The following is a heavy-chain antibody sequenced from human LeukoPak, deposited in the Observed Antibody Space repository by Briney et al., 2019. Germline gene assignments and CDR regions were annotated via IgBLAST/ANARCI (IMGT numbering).Heavy chain of an antibody. J-gene: IGHJ1*01. Sequence: GGSLRLSCAASGFTFSDYYMSWIRQAPGKGLEWVANIKQDGTEKYYVDSVEGRFTISRDNAKNSLYLQMDSLRDDDTAVYFCAREPPGGYSSSWYLTSYFHHWGQGTQVTVSS. CDR2: IKQDGTEK. CDR3: AREPPGGYSSSWYLTSYFHH. CDR1: GFTFSDYY. D-gene: IGHD6-13*01. V-gene: IGHV3-7*01.